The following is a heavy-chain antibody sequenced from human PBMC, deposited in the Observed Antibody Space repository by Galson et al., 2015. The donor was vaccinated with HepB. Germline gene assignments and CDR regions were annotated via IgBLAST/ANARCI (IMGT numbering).Heavy chain of an antibody. CDR3: ARDRGLGIFGVVEAEFSYYGMDV. V-gene: IGHV1-69*13. D-gene: IGHD3-3*01. CDR2: IIPIFGTA. J-gene: IGHJ6*02. Sequence: SVKVSCKASGGTFSSYAISWVRQAPGQGLEWMGGIIPIFGTANYAQKFQGRVTITADESTSTAYMELSSLRSEDTAVYYCARDRGLGIFGVVEAEFSYYGMDVWGQGTTVTVSS. CDR1: GGTFSSYA.